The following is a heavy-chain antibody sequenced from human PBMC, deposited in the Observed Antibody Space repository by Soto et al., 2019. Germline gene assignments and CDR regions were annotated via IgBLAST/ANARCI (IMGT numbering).Heavy chain of an antibody. Sequence: PGGSLRLSCAASGFTFSSYGMHWVRQAPGKWLEWVTGILNDGSEKYYADSVKGRFTISRENSKNTLYLLMNRLRTEDSAVYYCAKAGGGFGDFVHHWGQGXPVTVYS. CDR3: AKAGGGFGDFVHH. CDR1: GFTFSSYG. V-gene: IGHV3-30*18. J-gene: IGHJ4*02. D-gene: IGHD3-10*01. CDR2: ILNDGSEK.